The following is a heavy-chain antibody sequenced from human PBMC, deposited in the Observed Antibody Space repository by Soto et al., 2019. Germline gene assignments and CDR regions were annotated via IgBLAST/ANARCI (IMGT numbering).Heavy chain of an antibody. D-gene: IGHD5-18*01. CDR1: GYTFTSYA. CDR2: ISAYNGNT. V-gene: IGHV1-18*01. Sequence: QVQLVQSGAEVKKPGASVKVSCKASGYTFTSYAISWVRQAPGQGLEWMGWISAYNGNTKYAQKLQGRVTPTTDTATSPAYRELRSLTSDDAAVYYCARDTAMALPDAWGQGTLVTVSS. CDR3: ARDTAMALPDA. J-gene: IGHJ4*02.